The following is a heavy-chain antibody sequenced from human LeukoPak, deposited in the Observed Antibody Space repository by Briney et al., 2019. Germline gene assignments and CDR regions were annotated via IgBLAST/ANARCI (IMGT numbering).Heavy chain of an antibody. CDR2: ISSSSSYI. CDR3: AVLELRGQRRYYYMDV. V-gene: IGHV3-21*04. J-gene: IGHJ6*03. Sequence: GGSLRLSCAASGFTFSSYSMNWARQAPGKGLEWVSSISSSSSYIYYADSVKGRFTISRDNAKNSLYLQMNSLRAEDTAVYYCAVLELRGQRRYYYMDVWGKGTTVTVSS. CDR1: GFTFSSYS. D-gene: IGHD1-7*01.